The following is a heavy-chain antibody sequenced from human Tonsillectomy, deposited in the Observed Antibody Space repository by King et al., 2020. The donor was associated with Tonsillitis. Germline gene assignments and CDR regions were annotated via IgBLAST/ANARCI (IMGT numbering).Heavy chain of an antibody. V-gene: IGHV3-9*01. J-gene: IGHJ4*02. CDR2: ITWNSGTM. CDR1: GFTFDDYA. CDR3: ARVRWRTPYFFDY. Sequence: VQLVESGGGLVQPGGSLRLSCAASGFTFDDYAMHWVRQVPGKGLEWVSGITWNSGTMGYADSVKGRFTISRDNAQNSLFLQMNTLRTEDTALYYCARVRWRTPYFFDYWGQGTLVTVPS. D-gene: IGHD2-15*01.